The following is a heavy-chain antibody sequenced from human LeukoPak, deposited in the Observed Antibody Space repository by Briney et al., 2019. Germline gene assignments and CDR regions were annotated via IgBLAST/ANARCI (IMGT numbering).Heavy chain of an antibody. CDR2: INGSGGST. V-gene: IGHV3-23*01. CDR1: GFTFSSYA. CDR3: AKDLSALSYYYYYMDV. J-gene: IGHJ6*03. D-gene: IGHD2/OR15-2a*01. Sequence: PGGSLGLSCAASGFTFSSYAMSWVRQAPGKGLEWVAAINGSGGSTYFADSVKGRFTISRDNTKNTLYLQMNRLRAEDTAVYYCAKDLSALSYYYYYMDVWGKGTTVTVSS.